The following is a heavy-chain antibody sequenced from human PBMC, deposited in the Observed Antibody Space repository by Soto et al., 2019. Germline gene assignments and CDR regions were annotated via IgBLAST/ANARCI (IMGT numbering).Heavy chain of an antibody. CDR2: IYYSGST. V-gene: IGHV4-59*06. J-gene: IGHJ1*01. Sequence: SETLSLTCTVSGGSISSYYWSWIRQHPGKGLEWIGYIYYSGSTYYNPSLKSRVTISVDTSKNQFSLKLSSVTAADTAVYYCARGIGIAAAVEYFQHWGQGTLVTVSS. CDR1: GGSISSYY. D-gene: IGHD6-13*01. CDR3: ARGIGIAAAVEYFQH.